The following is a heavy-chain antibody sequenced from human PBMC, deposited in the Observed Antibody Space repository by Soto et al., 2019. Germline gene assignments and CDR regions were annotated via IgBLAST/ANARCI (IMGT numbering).Heavy chain of an antibody. V-gene: IGHV4-30-4*01. CDR3: ARSKWELSIDY. CDR2: IYYSGST. D-gene: IGHD1-26*01. Sequence: SETLSLTCTVSGGPISSGDYYWSWIRQPPGKGLEWIGYIYYSGSTYYNPSLKSRVTISVDTSKNQFSLKLSSVTAADTAVYYCARSKWELSIDYWGQGTLVTVSS. J-gene: IGHJ4*02. CDR1: GGPISSGDYY.